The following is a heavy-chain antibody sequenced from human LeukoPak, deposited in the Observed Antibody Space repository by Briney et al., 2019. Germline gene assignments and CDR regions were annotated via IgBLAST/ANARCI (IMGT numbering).Heavy chain of an antibody. D-gene: IGHD2-21*02. CDR1: GFPFSSYA. CDR3: AKYCGGDCFRNFDS. J-gene: IGHJ4*02. CDR2: IGPSGGDI. V-gene: IGHV3-23*01. Sequence: GGPLRLSCAASGFPFSSYAIPWVRQAPGRGLEWVTLIGPSGGDISYADSVKGQFTISRDNSANTLYLQMNSLRAEGTAVYYCAKYCGGDCFRNFDSWGQGTLVTVSS.